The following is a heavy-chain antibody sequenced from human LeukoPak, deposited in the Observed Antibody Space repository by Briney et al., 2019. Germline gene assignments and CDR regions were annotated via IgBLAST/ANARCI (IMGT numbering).Heavy chain of an antibody. Sequence: GGSLRLSCAASGFSFTSQAMTWVRQAPGKGLEWVSSINGGGTDTYYADSVKGRFTVSRDNSKNTLYLQMNSLRAEDTAVYYCAKDSWGLDSGSYLFDYWGQGTLVTVSS. J-gene: IGHJ4*02. CDR3: AKDSWGLDSGSYLFDY. CDR2: INGGGTDT. CDR1: GFSFTSQA. V-gene: IGHV3-23*01. D-gene: IGHD3-10*01.